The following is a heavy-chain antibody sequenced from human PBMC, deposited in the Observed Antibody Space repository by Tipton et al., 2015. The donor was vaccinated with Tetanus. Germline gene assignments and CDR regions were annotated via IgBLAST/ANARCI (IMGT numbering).Heavy chain of an antibody. D-gene: IGHD6-19*01. J-gene: IGHJ5*02. CDR2: ISNDASHI. Sequence: RSLRLSCVASGYNFRNNGMHWVRQAPGKGLEWVAVISNDASHIYYAASVRGRFTISRDNSKNTLYLQMNSLRPEDTAVYYCAKSALAVAGARFDPWGQGTLVIVSS. V-gene: IGHV3-30*18. CDR1: GYNFRNNG. CDR3: AKSALAVAGARFDP.